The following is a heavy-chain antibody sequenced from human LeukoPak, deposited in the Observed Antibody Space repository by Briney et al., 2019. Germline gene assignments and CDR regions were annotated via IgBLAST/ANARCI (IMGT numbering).Heavy chain of an antibody. CDR1: GGSISSYY. CDR3: AGDYSSSWYYYYYGMDV. Sequence: SETLSLTCTVSGGSISSYYWSWIRQPPGKGLEWIGYIYYSGSTNYNPSLKSRVTISVDTSKNQFSLKLSSVTAADTAVYYCAGDYSSSWYYYYYGMDVWGQGTMVTVSS. D-gene: IGHD6-13*01. CDR2: IYYSGST. V-gene: IGHV4-59*01. J-gene: IGHJ6*02.